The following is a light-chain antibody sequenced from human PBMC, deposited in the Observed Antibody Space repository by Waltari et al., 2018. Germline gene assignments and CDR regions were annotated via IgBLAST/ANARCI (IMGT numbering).Light chain of an antibody. CDR2: GGS. CDR3: QQYGSSPLS. Sequence: ESVLLQSPGTLSLSPGERATLSCRARQSISSYLAWYQQKPGQAPRLLIYGGSSRATGIPDRFSGSGSGTDFTLTISRLEPEDFAVYYCQQYGSSPLSFGGGTKVEI. J-gene: IGKJ4*01. CDR1: QSISSY. V-gene: IGKV3-20*01.